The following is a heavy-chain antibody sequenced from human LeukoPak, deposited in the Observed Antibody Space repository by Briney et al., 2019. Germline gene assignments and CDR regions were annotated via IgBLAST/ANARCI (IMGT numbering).Heavy chain of an antibody. V-gene: IGHV4-59*02. Sequence: PSETLSLTSILPLGSVTGSNWSTIRQPPGKGLEWIGYIYYSGSTNYNPSLKSRVTISVDTSKNQFSLKLSSVTPADTAVYYCERTIVVLPAYYFHYWGQGTLVTVSS. CDR2: IYYSGST. J-gene: IGHJ4*02. CDR1: LGSVTGSN. CDR3: ERTIVVLPAYYFHY. D-gene: IGHD2-2*01.